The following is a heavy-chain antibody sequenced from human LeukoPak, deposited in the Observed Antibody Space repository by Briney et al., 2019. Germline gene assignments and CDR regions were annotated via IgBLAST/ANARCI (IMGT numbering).Heavy chain of an antibody. D-gene: IGHD2-21*01. V-gene: IGHV4-39*01. CDR1: GGSISSSNYY. Sequence: SETLSLTCTVSGGSISSSNYYWGWIRQPPGKGLEWIGSIYYSGSTYYNPSLKSRVTISVDTSKNQFSLKLRSVTAADTAVYYCARPLSRLSWLDPWGQGTLVSVSS. CDR2: IYYSGST. CDR3: ARPLSRLSWLDP. J-gene: IGHJ5*02.